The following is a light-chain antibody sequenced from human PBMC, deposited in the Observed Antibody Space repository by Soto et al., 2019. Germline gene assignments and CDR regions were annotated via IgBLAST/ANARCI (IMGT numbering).Light chain of an antibody. CDR2: DDS. Sequence: SNELTQPPSVSVAPGQTARITCGGNNIKSKSVHWYQQRPGQAPVLVVHDDSDRPSGIPERFSGSNSENTATLIITRVEAVDEADYYCQVWDTGNDHVVFGGGTKLTVL. J-gene: IGLJ2*01. CDR1: NIKSKS. V-gene: IGLV3-21*02. CDR3: QVWDTGNDHVV.